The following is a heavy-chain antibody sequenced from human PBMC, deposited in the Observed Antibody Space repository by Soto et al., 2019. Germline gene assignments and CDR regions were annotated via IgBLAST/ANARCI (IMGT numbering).Heavy chain of an antibody. J-gene: IGHJ5*01. D-gene: IGHD1-1*01. CDR2: VHISGHS. V-gene: IGHV4-4*02. CDR1: GGSVRAPDW. CDR3: ARVRQGCSANNCYFDP. Sequence: QVHLQESGPGLVAPSGTLSLTCTLSGGSVRAPDWWNWVRQSPDKGPEWIAEVHISGHSNYNPSLRSRVSVSIDSSKNQFYLNLKSVTAADPAIYYCARVRQGCSANNCYFDPWGQGTQGTISS.